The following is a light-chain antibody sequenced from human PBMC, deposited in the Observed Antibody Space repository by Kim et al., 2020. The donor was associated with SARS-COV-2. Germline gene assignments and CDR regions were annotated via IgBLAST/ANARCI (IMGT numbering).Light chain of an antibody. Sequence: TVLTQSPGTLSLSPGERATLSCRASQALNSNHLAWYQQIRGQAPRLLIYATSNRATGIPDRFSGSGSGTDFTLTISRLEPEDFAVYYCQQYGTSRLTFGGGTKLEI. CDR1: QALNSNH. CDR2: ATS. J-gene: IGKJ4*01. CDR3: QQYGTSRLT. V-gene: IGKV3-20*01.